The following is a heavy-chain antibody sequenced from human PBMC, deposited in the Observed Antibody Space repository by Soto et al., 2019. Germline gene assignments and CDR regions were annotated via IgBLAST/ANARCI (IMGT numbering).Heavy chain of an antibody. D-gene: IGHD5-12*01. CDR3: ARGKDGYKPDY. J-gene: IGHJ4*01. CDR2: IWYDGSNK. V-gene: IGHV3-33*01. CDR1: GFSFRNYG. Sequence: QVQLVESGGGVVQPGRSLRLSCAASGFSFRNYGMHWVRQAPGKGLEWMAYIWYDGSNKDYADSVKGRFTISRDNSKNTLYLQMNSLRDEDTAVYNCARGKDGYKPDYWGQGTLVTVSS.